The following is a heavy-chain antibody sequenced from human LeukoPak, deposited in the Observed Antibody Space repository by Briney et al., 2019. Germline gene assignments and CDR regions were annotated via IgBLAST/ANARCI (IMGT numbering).Heavy chain of an antibody. CDR1: GYTLTGYH. V-gene: IGHV1-2*02. CDR2: IRPNDGAT. D-gene: IGHD3-22*01. J-gene: IGHJ3*01. Sequence: GASVKVSCKTSGYTLTGYHINWVRQAPGQGLEWVGWIRPNDGATKYAQNLQGRVSMSRDTSISTTYMELSSLTSDDTAIYYCARDDEHPYDSKVLDAYDVWGQGTMVTVSS. CDR3: ARDDEHPYDSKVLDAYDV.